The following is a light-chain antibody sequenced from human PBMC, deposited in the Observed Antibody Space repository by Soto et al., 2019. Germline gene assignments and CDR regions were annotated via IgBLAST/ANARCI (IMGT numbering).Light chain of an antibody. CDR2: GAS. CDR3: QHYGSSPGLT. Sequence: EIVMTQSPGTLSVFPGESVTLSCRASQSVTSSSIAWHQQKPGQAPRLLIYGASSRATGIPDRFSGSGSGTDFTLTISRLESEDSAVYYCQHYGSSPGLTFGGGTKVEI. CDR1: QSVTSSS. V-gene: IGKV3-20*01. J-gene: IGKJ4*01.